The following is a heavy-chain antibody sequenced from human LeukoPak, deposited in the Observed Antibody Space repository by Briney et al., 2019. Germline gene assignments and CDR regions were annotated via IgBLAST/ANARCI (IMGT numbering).Heavy chain of an antibody. CDR1: GFTFSTYE. CDR2: ISSSSTTI. D-gene: IGHD3-10*01. V-gene: IGHV3-48*02. J-gene: IGHJ5*02. CDR3: ARLLWFGESWFDP. Sequence: GGSLRLSCSASGFTFSTYEMNWVRQAPGKGLEWVSYISSSSTTIYYADSVKGRFTISRDNGKNSLYLQMNSLRDEDTAVYYCARLLWFGESWFDPWGQGTLVTVSS.